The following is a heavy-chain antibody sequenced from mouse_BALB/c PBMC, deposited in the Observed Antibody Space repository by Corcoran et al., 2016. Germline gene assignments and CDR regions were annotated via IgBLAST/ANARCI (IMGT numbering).Heavy chain of an antibody. D-gene: IGHD4-1*01. V-gene: IGHV9-3-1*01. CDR1: GYTFTNYG. J-gene: IGHJ4*01. CDR2: INTYTGEP. Sequence: QIQLVQSGPELKKPGETVKISCKASGYTFTNYGMNWVKQAPGKCLKWMGWINTYTGEPTYADDFKGRFGFSLETSASTAYLLINNLKNEDTATYFCAREAGTFYAMDYWGQGTSVTVSS. CDR3: AREAGTFYAMDY.